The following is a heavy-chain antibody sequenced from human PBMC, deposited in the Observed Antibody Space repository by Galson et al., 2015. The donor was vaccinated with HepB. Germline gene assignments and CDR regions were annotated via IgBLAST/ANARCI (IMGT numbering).Heavy chain of an antibody. CDR3: ARATRGQLVSDY. D-gene: IGHD6-13*01. CDR1: GYTFNSYD. CDR2: MNPNSGNT. V-gene: IGHV1-8*01. J-gene: IGHJ4*02. Sequence: SVKVSCKASGYTFNSYDIAWVRQATGQGLEWMGWMNPNSGNTDYAQDLEGRVILTRDTSINTFYMELSSLRSEDTAVYYCARATRGQLVSDYWGQGTLVTVSS.